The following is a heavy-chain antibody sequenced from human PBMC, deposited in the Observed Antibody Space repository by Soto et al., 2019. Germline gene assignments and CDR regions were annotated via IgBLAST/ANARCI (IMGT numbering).Heavy chain of an antibody. Sequence: VGSLTTYCEVPGYSFPSYCLICVLQMPGKGLECMGRIDPSDSYTNYSPSFQGHVTISAHKSISTAYLQWSSRKASDTAMDYCARQLAHEDFDYWGQGTLVTVSS. J-gene: IGHJ4*02. CDR3: ARQLAHEDFDY. CDR2: IDPSDSYT. V-gene: IGHV5-10-1*01. CDR1: GYSFPSYC. D-gene: IGHD2-15*01.